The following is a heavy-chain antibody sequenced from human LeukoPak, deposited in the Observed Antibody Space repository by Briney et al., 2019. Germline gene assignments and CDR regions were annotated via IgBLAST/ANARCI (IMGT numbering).Heavy chain of an antibody. D-gene: IGHD4-11*01. Sequence: PSETLSLTCTVSGGSISSYYWSWLRQPPGKGLEWIGYIYYSGSTNYNPSLKSRVTISVDTSKNQFSLKLSSVTAADTAVYYCARTPTRGGRTVHFDYWGQGTLVTVSS. CDR3: ARTPTRGGRTVHFDY. V-gene: IGHV4-59*01. J-gene: IGHJ4*02. CDR1: GGSISSYY. CDR2: IYYSGST.